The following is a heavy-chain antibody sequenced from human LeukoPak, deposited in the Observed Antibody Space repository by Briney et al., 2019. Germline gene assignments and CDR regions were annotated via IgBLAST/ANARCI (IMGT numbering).Heavy chain of an antibody. CDR2: ISGSGRTM. CDR1: GFTFSSYE. J-gene: IGHJ4*02. V-gene: IGHV3-48*03. CDR3: ARDKSSGYYIDC. D-gene: IGHD6-25*01. Sequence: PGGSLRLSCAASGFTFSSYEMNWVRQAPGKGLEWVSYISGSGRTMSYADSVKGRFTISRDNAKNSLYLQMNSLRAEDTAVYYCARDKSSGYYIDCWGQGTLVTVSS.